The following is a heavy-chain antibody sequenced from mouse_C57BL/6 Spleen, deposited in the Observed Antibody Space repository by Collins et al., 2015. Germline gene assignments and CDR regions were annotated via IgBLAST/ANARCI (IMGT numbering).Heavy chain of an antibody. D-gene: IGHD3-3*01. V-gene: IGHV3-2*02. CDR3: ARSGLGRAWFAY. CDR1: GYSITSDYA. Sequence: DVQLQESGPGLVKPSQSLSLTCTVTGYSITSDYAWNWIRQFPGNKLEWMGYISYSGSTSYNPSLKSRISITRDTSKDQFFLQLNSVTTEDTATYYCARSGLGRAWFAYWGQGTLVTVSA. J-gene: IGHJ3*01. CDR2: ISYSGST.